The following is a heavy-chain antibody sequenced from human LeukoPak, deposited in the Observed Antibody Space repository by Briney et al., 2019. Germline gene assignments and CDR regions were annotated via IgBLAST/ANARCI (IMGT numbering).Heavy chain of an antibody. CDR1: GESFSGYY. D-gene: IGHD4-17*01. V-gene: IGHV4-34*01. CDR3: ARDTGHYYFDY. Sequence: SETLSLTCAVYGESFSGYYWSWIRQPPGKGLEWIGEINHSGSTNYNPSLKSRVTISVDTSKNQFSLKLSSVTAADTAVYYCARDTGHYYFDYWGQGTLVTVSS. CDR2: INHSGST. J-gene: IGHJ4*02.